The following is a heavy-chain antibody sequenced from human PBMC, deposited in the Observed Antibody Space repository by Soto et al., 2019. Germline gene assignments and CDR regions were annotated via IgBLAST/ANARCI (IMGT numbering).Heavy chain of an antibody. CDR2: ISAYNGNT. V-gene: IGHV1-18*04. CDR1: GYTFTGYY. J-gene: IGHJ4*02. D-gene: IGHD6-13*01. Sequence: GASVKVSCKASGYTFTGYYMHWVRQAPGQGLEWMGWISAYNGNTNYAQKLQGRVTMTTDTSTSTAYMELRSLRSDDTAVYYCARALDSSSWFGGWGQGTLVTVSS. CDR3: ARALDSSSWFGG.